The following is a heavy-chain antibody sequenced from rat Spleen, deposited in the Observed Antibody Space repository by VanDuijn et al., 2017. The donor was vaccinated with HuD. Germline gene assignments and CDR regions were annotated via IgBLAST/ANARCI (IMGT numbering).Heavy chain of an antibody. CDR3: TTANFDY. J-gene: IGHJ2*01. CDR2: INTGSGGT. Sequence: QVQLQQSGAELAKPGSSVKISCKASGYTFTSYDISWIKQTTGQGLEYIGYINTGSGGTYYNEKFKGKATLTVDKSSSTAFMQLSSLTPEDTAVYYCTTANFDYWGQGVMVTVSS. CDR1: GYTFTSYD. D-gene: IGHD1-2*01. V-gene: IGHV1-57*01.